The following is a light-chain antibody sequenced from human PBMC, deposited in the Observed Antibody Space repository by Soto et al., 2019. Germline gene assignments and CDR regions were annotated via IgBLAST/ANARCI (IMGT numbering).Light chain of an antibody. V-gene: IGKV1-9*01. Sequence: IQLTQSPSSLSASVGDRVTITCRAGLGMSGYLAWYQQKPGKAPNLLIYATSTLQSGVPSRFSGSGSGTDFTLTISSLQPEDFAVYYCQQRSNWPPITFGQGTRLEIK. CDR3: QQRSNWPPIT. CDR1: LGMSGY. CDR2: ATS. J-gene: IGKJ5*01.